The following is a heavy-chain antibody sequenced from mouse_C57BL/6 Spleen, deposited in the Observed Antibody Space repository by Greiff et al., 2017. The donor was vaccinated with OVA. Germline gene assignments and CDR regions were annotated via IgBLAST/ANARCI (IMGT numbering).Heavy chain of an antibody. CDR3: ARSNYGGAFDY. D-gene: IGHD1-1*01. V-gene: IGHV1-55*01. Sequence: QVHVKQSGAELVKPGASVKMSCKASGYTFTSYWITWVKQRPGQGLEWIGDIYPGSGSTNYNEKFKSKATLTVDTSSSTAYMQLSSLTSEDSAVYYCARSNYGGAFDYWGQGTTLTVSS. CDR1: GYTFTSYW. J-gene: IGHJ2*01. CDR2: IYPGSGST.